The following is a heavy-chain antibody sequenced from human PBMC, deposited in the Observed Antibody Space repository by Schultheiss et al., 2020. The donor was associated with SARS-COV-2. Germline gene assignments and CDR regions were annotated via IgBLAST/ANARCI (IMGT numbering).Heavy chain of an antibody. CDR3: AKGYTGLDP. Sequence: GSLRLSCTVSGGSISSSSYYWGWIRQPPGKGPEWIGSVHHSGRTYYKPSLKSRVTISADTSKNQFSLKLSSVTAADTAVYYCAKGYTGLDPWGQGTLVTVSS. J-gene: IGHJ5*02. D-gene: IGHD5-24*01. V-gene: IGHV4-39*02. CDR1: GGSISSSSYY. CDR2: VHHSGRT.